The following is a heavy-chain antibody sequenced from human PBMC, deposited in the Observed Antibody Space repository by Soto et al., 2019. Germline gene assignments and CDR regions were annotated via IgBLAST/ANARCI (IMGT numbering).Heavy chain of an antibody. D-gene: IGHD1-26*01. CDR3: AREWAEAASYYYYYGMDV. Sequence: PSETLSLTCIVSGDSVTFGHHYWSWIRQPPGKGLEWIGHIFFTGATNYSPSLKSRVTMSVDTSKNQFSLKLSSVTAADTAVYYCAREWAEAASYYYYYGMDVWGQGTTVTVSS. J-gene: IGHJ6*02. CDR1: GDSVTFGHHY. CDR2: IFFTGAT. V-gene: IGHV4-61*01.